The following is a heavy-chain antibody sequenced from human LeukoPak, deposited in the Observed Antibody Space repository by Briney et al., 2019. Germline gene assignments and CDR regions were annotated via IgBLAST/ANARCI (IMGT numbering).Heavy chain of an antibody. CDR1: GFTFSSYG. CDR2: ISYDGSNK. J-gene: IGHJ4*02. V-gene: IGHV3-30*18. D-gene: IGHD3-22*01. Sequence: GGSLRLSCAASGFTFSSYGMHWVRQAPGKGLEWVAVISYDGSNKYYADSVKGRFTISRDNSKNTLYLQMSSLRAEDTAVYYCAKGSYYDSSGSFYFDYWGQGTLVTVSS. CDR3: AKGSYYDSSGSFYFDY.